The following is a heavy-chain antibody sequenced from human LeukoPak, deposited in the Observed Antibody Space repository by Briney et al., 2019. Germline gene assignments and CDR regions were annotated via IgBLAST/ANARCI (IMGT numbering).Heavy chain of an antibody. CDR3: TRSSTYFGSFDP. V-gene: IGHV4-4*09. CDR2: IYTGGNA. J-gene: IGHJ5*02. Sequence: SETLPLTCTVSGVSITSDYWSWIRQPPGKGLEWIGYIYTGGNAIYNPSLKSRVTISVGTSKNQFSLKLTSVTAADTAVYYCTRSSTYFGSFDPWGQGTLVTVSS. CDR1: GVSITSDY. D-gene: IGHD3-10*01.